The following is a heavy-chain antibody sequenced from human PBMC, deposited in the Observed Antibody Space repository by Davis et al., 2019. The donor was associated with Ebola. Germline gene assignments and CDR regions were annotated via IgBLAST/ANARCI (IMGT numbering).Heavy chain of an antibody. CDR2: VYYNGNT. CDR3: AKLTVEETTLWLPAKFDL. Sequence: MPSETLSLTCTVSGGSVSSGAYSWNWIRQTPGKGLEWIGYVYYNGNTFYNPSLRSRITVSSDTSRNQFSLKLTSVTVADTSVYFCAKLTVEETTLWLPAKFDLWGRGTRVTVSS. CDR1: GGSVSSGAYS. D-gene: IGHD2-21*02. J-gene: IGHJ2*01. V-gene: IGHV4-30-4*07.